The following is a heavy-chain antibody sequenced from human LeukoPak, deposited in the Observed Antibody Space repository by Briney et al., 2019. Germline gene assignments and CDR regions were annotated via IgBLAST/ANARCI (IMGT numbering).Heavy chain of an antibody. J-gene: IGHJ4*02. Sequence: GGSLRLSCEGSAFIFSGHWMTWVRQAPGKGLEWVANIKPDGTTKFYVDSVKGRFTISRDNALNSLYLQMNSLRAEDTAIYYCARSIPYGTTWYGRSDYWGQGTLVTVSS. V-gene: IGHV3-7*03. CDR3: ARSIPYGTTWYGRSDY. CDR1: AFIFSGHW. CDR2: IKPDGTTK. D-gene: IGHD6-13*01.